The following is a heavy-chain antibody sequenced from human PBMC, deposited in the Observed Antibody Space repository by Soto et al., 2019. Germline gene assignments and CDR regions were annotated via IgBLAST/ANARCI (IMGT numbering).Heavy chain of an antibody. CDR3: GKVLVGATGRTDSDS. CDR1: GGSIYRSGYY. J-gene: IGHJ4*02. CDR2: IDYNIFT. Sequence: SETLSLTCTVSGGSIYRSGYYWGWMRQTPGRGLGLIGNIDYNIFTYSNPTLKSQVTISSYTSKNQFYLKLTSVTAADTALYYCGKVLVGATGRTDSDSCGPGTLVAVS. V-gene: IGHV4-39*01. D-gene: IGHD2-15*01.